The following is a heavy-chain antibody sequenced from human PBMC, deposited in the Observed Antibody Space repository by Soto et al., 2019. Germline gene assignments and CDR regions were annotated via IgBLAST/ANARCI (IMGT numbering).Heavy chain of an antibody. D-gene: IGHD2-21*02. V-gene: IGHV3-23*05. J-gene: IGHJ4*02. CDR2: IDDTNIA. Sequence: EVQLLESGGGSVQPGGSLRLSCAVSGFTFRTHAVYWIRQAPGKGLEWVSAIDDTNIAYYADSVKGRFIITRDNSRNTLFLQLDGLRAEDTAIYYCTKRPMCTGDCWYFDDWGQGVLVTVSS. CDR1: GFTFRTHA. CDR3: TKRPMCTGDCWYFDD.